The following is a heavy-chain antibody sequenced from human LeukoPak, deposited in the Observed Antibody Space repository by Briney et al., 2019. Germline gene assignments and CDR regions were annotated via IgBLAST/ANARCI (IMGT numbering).Heavy chain of an antibody. V-gene: IGHV4-4*07. CDR2: IYTSGST. CDR1: GGSLSSYY. CDR3: ARVTGRSSYFDY. Sequence: SETLSLTCTVSGGSLSSYYWSWIRQPAGKGLEWIGRIYTSGSTNYNPSLKSRVTMSVDTSNNQFSLKLSSVTAADTAVYYCARVTGRSSYFDYWGQGTLVTVSS. D-gene: IGHD3-9*01. J-gene: IGHJ4*02.